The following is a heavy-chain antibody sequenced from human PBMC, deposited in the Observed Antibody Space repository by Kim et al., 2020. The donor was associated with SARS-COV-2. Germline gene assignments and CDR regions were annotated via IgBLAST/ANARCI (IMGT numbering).Heavy chain of an antibody. Sequence: SVKVSCKASGGTFSSYAISWVRQAPGQGLEWMGGIIPIFGTANYAQKFQGRVTITADESTSTAYMELSSLRSEDTAVYYCARLSHDYGRDWYFDLWGRGTLVTVSS. D-gene: IGHD4-17*01. CDR3: ARLSHDYGRDWYFDL. CDR1: GGTFSSYA. V-gene: IGHV1-69*13. CDR2: IIPIFGTA. J-gene: IGHJ2*01.